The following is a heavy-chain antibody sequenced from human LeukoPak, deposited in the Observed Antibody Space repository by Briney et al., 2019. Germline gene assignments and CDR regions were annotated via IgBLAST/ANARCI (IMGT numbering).Heavy chain of an antibody. D-gene: IGHD3-22*01. J-gene: IGHJ4*02. CDR3: ARETYYYDSSGFRRWGEIDY. CDR2: IGGGGRTT. Sequence: GGSLRLSCAASGFTFSSYSMNWVRQAPGKGLEWVSYIGGGGRTTYYADSVKGRFTISRDNAKNSLYLQVNSLRAEDTAVYYCARETYYYDSSGFRRWGEIDYWGQGTLVAVSS. V-gene: IGHV3-48*01. CDR1: GFTFSSYS.